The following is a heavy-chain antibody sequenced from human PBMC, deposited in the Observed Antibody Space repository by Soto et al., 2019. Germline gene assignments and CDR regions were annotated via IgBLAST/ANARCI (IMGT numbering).Heavy chain of an antibody. CDR3: AGWWLRSVGWFDP. V-gene: IGHV4-39*01. Sequence: SETLSLTCTVSGGSISSSSYYWGWIRQPPGKGLEWIGSIYYSGSTYYNPSLKSRVTISVDTSKNQFSLKLSSVTAADTAVYYCAGWWLRSVGWFDPWGQGTLVTVSS. D-gene: IGHD5-12*01. CDR2: IYYSGST. J-gene: IGHJ5*02. CDR1: GGSISSSSYY.